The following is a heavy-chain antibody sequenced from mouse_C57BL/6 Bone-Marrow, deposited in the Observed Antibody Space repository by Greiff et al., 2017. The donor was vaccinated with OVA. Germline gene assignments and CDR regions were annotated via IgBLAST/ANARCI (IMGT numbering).Heavy chain of an antibody. J-gene: IGHJ4*01. V-gene: IGHV6-6*01. CDR1: GFTFSDAW. D-gene: IGHD1-1*01. CDR2: IRNKANNHAT. CDR3: TIYYGRDYAMDY. Sequence: EVKLMESGGGLVQPGGSMKLSCAASGFTFSDAWMDWVRQSPEKGLEWVAEIRNKANNHATYYAESVKGRFTISRDDSKSSVYLQMNSLRAEDTGIYYCTIYYGRDYAMDYWGQGTSVTVSS.